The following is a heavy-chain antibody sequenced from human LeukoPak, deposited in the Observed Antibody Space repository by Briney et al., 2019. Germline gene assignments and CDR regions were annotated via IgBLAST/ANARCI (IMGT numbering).Heavy chain of an antibody. J-gene: IGHJ4*02. CDR3: ARDATVGSAYFDL. D-gene: IGHD2-15*01. V-gene: IGHV3-30-3*01. CDR1: GFTFSSYA. Sequence: PGGSLRLSCAASGFTFSSYAMHWVRQAPGKGLEWVAVISYDGSNKYYADSVKGRFTISRDNSKNMLYLEMHSLRPDDTALYYCARDATVGSAYFDLWGQGALVTVSS. CDR2: ISYDGSNK.